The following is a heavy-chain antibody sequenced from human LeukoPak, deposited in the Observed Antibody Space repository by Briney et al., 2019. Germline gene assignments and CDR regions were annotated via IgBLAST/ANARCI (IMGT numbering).Heavy chain of an antibody. CDR1: GGSISSSNW. J-gene: IGHJ4*02. D-gene: IGHD3-3*01. CDR2: IYHSGST. Sequence: SETLSLTCAVSGGSISSSNWWSWVRQPPGKGLEWIGEIYHSGSTNYNPSLKSRVTISVDKSKNQFSLKLSSVTAADTAVYYCARGGGYDFWSGYYYFDYWGQGTLVTVSS. CDR3: ARGGGYDFWSGYYYFDY. V-gene: IGHV4-4*02.